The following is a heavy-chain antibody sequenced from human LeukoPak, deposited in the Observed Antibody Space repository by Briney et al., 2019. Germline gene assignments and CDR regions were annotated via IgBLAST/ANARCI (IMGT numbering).Heavy chain of an antibody. CDR3: ARGGYYGSGNDFRFDP. J-gene: IGHJ5*02. D-gene: IGHD3-10*01. CDR2: IYYSGST. CDR1: GDSISSYY. V-gene: IGHV4-59*01. Sequence: SETLSLTCSVSGDSISSYYWSWIRQPPGKGLEWIGYIYYSGSTNYKPSLKSRVTISVDTSKNQFSLKLSSVTAADTAVYYCARGGYYGSGNDFRFDPWGQGTLVTVSS.